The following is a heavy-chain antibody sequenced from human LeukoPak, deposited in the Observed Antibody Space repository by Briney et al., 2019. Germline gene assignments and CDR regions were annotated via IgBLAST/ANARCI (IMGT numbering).Heavy chain of an antibody. CDR3: ARHDAARRRLVRFDP. D-gene: IGHD6-25*01. CDR1: GYGFNNYW. CDR2: IYPGDSDA. V-gene: IGHV5-51*01. Sequence: GESLKISCKASGYGFNNYWIAWVRQVPGKGLEWMDFIYPGDSDANYSPSFEGHITISADKSIKTAYLEWSSLRASDTAMYYCARHDAARRRLVRFDPWGQGTQVIVS. J-gene: IGHJ5*02.